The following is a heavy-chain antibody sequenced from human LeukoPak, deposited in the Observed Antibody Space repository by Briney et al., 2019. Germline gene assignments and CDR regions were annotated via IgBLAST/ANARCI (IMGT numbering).Heavy chain of an antibody. V-gene: IGHV3-11*06. CDR1: GFNFSDYY. J-gene: IGHJ4*02. CDR3: ARMGKASVGAYYFDY. D-gene: IGHD6-13*01. CDR2: IRRNSYT. Sequence: GDSLRLSCAASGFNFSDYYMRWIRQAPGKGLEWGSYIRRNSYTNYADSVKGRFTISRDNAKNSLYLQMASLRAEDTAVYYCARMGKASVGAYYFDYWGQGTLVAVSS.